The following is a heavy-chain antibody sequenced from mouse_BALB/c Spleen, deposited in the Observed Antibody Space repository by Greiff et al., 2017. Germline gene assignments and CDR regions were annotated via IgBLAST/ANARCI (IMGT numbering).Heavy chain of an antibody. Sequence: QVQLQQPGAELVKPGASVKLSCKASGYTFTSYWMHWVKQRPGQGLEWIGEINPSNGRTNYNEKFKSKATLTVDKSSSTAYMQLSSLTSEDSAVYYCARRYGLWDFDVWGAGTTVTVSS. CDR2: INPSNGRT. V-gene: IGHV1S81*02. D-gene: IGHD2-10*02. CDR1: GYTFTSYW. CDR3: ARRYGLWDFDV. J-gene: IGHJ1*01.